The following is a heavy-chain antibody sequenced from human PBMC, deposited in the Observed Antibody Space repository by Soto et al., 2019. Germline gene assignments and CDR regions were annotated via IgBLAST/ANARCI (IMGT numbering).Heavy chain of an antibody. CDR3: AIVRDFWSG. CDR1: GFKFSGYW. Sequence: EVQLVESGGGLVQPGGSLRLSCAGSGFKFSGYWMNWVRQAPGKGLVWVAHINNDESDTTYADFVKGRFTISRDNAKNTLYLQMDSLRAEDTAVYYCAIVRDFWSGWGQGTLVTISS. J-gene: IGHJ4*02. D-gene: IGHD3-3*01. V-gene: IGHV3-74*01. CDR2: INNDESDT.